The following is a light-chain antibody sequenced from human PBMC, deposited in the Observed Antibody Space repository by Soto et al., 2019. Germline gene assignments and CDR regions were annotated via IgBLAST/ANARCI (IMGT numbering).Light chain of an antibody. CDR1: SSDVGSYNP. Sequence: SALTQPASVSGSPGQSITISCTGTSSDVGSYNPVSWYQQHPGKAPKLMIYEGSKRPSGVSNRFSGSKSGNTASLTISGLQAEDEADYYCCSYAGSSTHVVFGGGTKVTVL. CDR3: CSYAGSSTHVV. CDR2: EGS. V-gene: IGLV2-23*01. J-gene: IGLJ2*01.